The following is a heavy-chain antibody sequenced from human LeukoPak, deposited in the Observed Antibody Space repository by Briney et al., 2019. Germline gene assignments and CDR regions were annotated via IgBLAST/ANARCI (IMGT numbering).Heavy chain of an antibody. D-gene: IGHD5-18*01. Sequence: SETLSLTCAVYGGSFSGYYWSWIRQPPGKGLEWIGSIYYSGSTYYNPSLKSRVTISVDTSKNQFSLKLSSVTAADTAVYYCARGLIRGTAHINWGQGTLVTVSS. J-gene: IGHJ4*02. V-gene: IGHV4-34*01. CDR2: IYYSGST. CDR3: ARGLIRGTAHIN. CDR1: GGSFSGYY.